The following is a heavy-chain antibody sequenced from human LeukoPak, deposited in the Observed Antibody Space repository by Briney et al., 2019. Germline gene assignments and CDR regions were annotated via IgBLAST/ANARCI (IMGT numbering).Heavy chain of an antibody. CDR1: GYTLTSYY. D-gene: IGHD3-22*01. CDR3: ARDRRTYYYDSSGYLFSPDAFDT. Sequence: ASVKVSCKASGYTLTSYYMHWVRQAPGQGLEWMGIINPSGGSTSYAQKFQGRVTMTRDTSTSTVYMELSSLRSEDTAVYYCARDRRTYYYDSSGYLFSPDAFDTWGQGTMVTVSS. V-gene: IGHV1-46*01. J-gene: IGHJ3*02. CDR2: INPSGGST.